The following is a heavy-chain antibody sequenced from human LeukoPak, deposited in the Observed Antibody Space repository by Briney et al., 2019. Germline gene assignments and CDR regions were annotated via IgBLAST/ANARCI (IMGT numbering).Heavy chain of an antibody. J-gene: IGHJ6*03. Sequence: GGSLRLSCAASGLTVSTNYMSWVRQAPGKGLEWVSVIYRGGRTYYADSVKGRFTISRDNSKNTLYLQMNSLRAEDTAVYYCARVLSGYDFYYYYYMDVWGKGTTVTVSS. CDR3: ARVLSGYDFYYYYYMDV. D-gene: IGHD5-12*01. CDR2: IYRGGRT. V-gene: IGHV3-53*01. CDR1: GLTVSTNY.